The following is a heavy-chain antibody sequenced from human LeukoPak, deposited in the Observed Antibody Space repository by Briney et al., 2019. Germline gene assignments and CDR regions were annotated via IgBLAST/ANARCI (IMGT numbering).Heavy chain of an antibody. Sequence: SETLSLTCTVSGGSISSSSYYWGWIRQPPGKGLEWIGSIYYSGSTYYNPSLKSRGTISVDTSKNHFSLKLSSVTAADTAVYYCAREQKYDYVWGSSRFTPLDYWGQGTLVTVSS. V-gene: IGHV4-39*02. CDR2: IYYSGST. CDR1: GGSISSSSYY. CDR3: AREQKYDYVWGSSRFTPLDY. D-gene: IGHD3-16*02. J-gene: IGHJ4*02.